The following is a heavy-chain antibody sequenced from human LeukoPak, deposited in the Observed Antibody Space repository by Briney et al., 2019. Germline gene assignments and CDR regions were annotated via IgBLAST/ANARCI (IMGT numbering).Heavy chain of an antibody. CDR1: GFTFSSYG. Sequence: GGSLRLSCAASGFTFSSYGMHWVRQAPGKGLEWVAVIWYDGSNKYYADSVKGRITISRDNSKNTLYPQMNSLRAEDTAVYYCARDRGQWELLAFDYWGQGTLVTVSS. V-gene: IGHV3-33*01. CDR2: IWYDGSNK. D-gene: IGHD1-26*01. J-gene: IGHJ4*02. CDR3: ARDRGQWELLAFDY.